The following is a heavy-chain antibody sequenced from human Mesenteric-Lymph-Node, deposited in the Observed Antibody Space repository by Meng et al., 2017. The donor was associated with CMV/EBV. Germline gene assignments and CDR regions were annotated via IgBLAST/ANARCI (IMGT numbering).Heavy chain of an antibody. V-gene: IGHV1-69*02. J-gene: IGHJ6*02. D-gene: IGHD5-12*01. CDR1: GGSFSRNR. Sequence: SVKVSCKASGGSFSRNRITWVRQAAGQGLEWVGRTIPFHRITNYAQKFEGRVTITADTSTSTAYMEMNSLRYEDTAVYYCATGREVHSGYDLDYSMDVWGPGTTVTVSS. CDR3: ATGREVHSGYDLDYSMDV. CDR2: TIPFHRIT.